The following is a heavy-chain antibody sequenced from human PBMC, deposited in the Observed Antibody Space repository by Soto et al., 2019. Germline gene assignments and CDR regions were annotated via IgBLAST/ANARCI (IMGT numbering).Heavy chain of an antibody. CDR3: AREGIDIAAPDYYYGMDV. D-gene: IGHD6-6*01. CDR2: IYYSGST. CDR1: GGSISSGDYY. J-gene: IGHJ6*02. V-gene: IGHV4-30-4*01. Sequence: QVQLQESGPGLVKPSQTLSLTCTVSGGSISSGDYYWSWIRQPPGQGLEWIGYIYYSGSTYYNPSLKSRVTIAVDTSKKQFSLKLSSVTAADTAVYYCAREGIDIAAPDYYYGMDVWGQGTTVTVSS.